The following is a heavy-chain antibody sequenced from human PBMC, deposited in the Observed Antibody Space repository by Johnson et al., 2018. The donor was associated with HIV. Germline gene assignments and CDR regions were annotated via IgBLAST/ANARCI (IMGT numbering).Heavy chain of an antibody. Sequence: VQLVESGGGVVQPGTSLRLSCVASGFTFSSYVMHWVRQAPGKGLEWVSVIYSGGSTYYADSVKGRFTISRDNAKNSLYLQMNSLRAEDTAVYYCARPTTVEKGEDAFDIWGQGTMVTVSS. J-gene: IGHJ3*02. V-gene: IGHV3-NL1*01. CDR2: IYSGGST. CDR1: GFTFSSYV. D-gene: IGHD4-23*01. CDR3: ARPTTVEKGEDAFDI.